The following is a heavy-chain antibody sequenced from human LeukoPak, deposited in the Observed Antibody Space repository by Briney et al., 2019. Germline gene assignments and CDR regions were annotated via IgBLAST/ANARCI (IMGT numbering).Heavy chain of an antibody. CDR2: ISGSGGST. CDR1: GFTFSSYG. J-gene: IGHJ4*02. CDR3: AKVVSNSGSYRGFFDY. D-gene: IGHD1-26*01. Sequence: GGSLRLSCAASGFTFSSYGMSWVRQAHGKGLEWVSAISGSGGSTYYADSVKGRFTISRDNSKNTLYLHMNSLRAEDTAVYYCAKVVSNSGSYRGFFDYWGQGTLVTISS. V-gene: IGHV3-23*01.